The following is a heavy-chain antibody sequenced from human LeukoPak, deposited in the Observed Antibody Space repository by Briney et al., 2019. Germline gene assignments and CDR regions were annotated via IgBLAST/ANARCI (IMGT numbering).Heavy chain of an antibody. V-gene: IGHV4-4*09. Sequence: SETLSLTCTVSRGSISGSIRSYYWSWLRQPPGKGLEWIGYISSSGSVNDNPSLRSRVTISVDTSKNQFFLNLSSVSAADTAVYYCARLWSGSQSFDYWGQGTLVTVSS. CDR3: ARLWSGSQSFDY. CDR2: ISSSGSV. J-gene: IGHJ4*02. D-gene: IGHD1-26*01. CDR1: RGSISGSIRSYY.